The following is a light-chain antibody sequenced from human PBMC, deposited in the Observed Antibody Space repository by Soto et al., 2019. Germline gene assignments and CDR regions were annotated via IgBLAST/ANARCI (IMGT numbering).Light chain of an antibody. V-gene: IGLV2-8*01. CDR3: SSYAGSNNLL. Sequence: QSALTQPPSASGAPGQSVTISCTGTSSDVGGNNYVSWYQQHTGKSPKLMIYEVSKRPSGVPDRFSGSKSGNTASLTVSGLQAEYEADYYCSSYAGSNNLLFGGGTKLTVL. CDR2: EVS. CDR1: SSDVGGNNY. J-gene: IGLJ2*01.